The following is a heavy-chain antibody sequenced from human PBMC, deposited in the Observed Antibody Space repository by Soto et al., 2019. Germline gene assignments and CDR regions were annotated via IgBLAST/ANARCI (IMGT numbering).Heavy chain of an antibody. J-gene: IGHJ4*02. V-gene: IGHV4-30-4*01. CDR3: ARKTYGSGSHYNGFAY. Sequence: PSETLSLTCSVSGGSISSHYYYWSWVRQPPGKGLEWIGYIYYSGSTYYNPSLKSRLTISIDTSKNQFSPKLTSVTAADTAVYFCARKTYGSGSHYNGFAYWGQGILVTGSS. CDR2: IYYSGST. CDR1: GGSISSHYYY. D-gene: IGHD3-10*01.